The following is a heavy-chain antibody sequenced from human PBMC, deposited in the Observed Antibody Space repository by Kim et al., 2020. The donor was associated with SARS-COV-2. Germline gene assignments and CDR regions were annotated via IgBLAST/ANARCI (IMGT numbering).Heavy chain of an antibody. CDR3: ATFWRGYFDY. J-gene: IGHJ4*02. CDR2: MIPDGSQK. Sequence: GGSLRLSCAASGLTFSNYWMSWVRQAPGKGLEWVANMIPDGSQKYYVDSVKGRFTISRDNAEKSVDLQMNGLRAEDTAVYYCATFWRGYFDYWGQGTEVT. D-gene: IGHD6-13*01. CDR1: GLTFSNYW. V-gene: IGHV3-7*01.